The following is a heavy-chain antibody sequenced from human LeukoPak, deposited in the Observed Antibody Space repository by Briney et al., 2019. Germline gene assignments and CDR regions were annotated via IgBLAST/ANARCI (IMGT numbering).Heavy chain of an antibody. D-gene: IGHD2-2*01. Sequence: SETLSLTCAVYGGSFSGYYWSWIRQPPGKGLGWIGEINHSGSTNYNPSLKSRVTISVDTSKNQFSLKLSSVTAADTAVYYCGSAPYQLPEGWGQGTLVTVSS. CDR1: GGSFSGYY. J-gene: IGHJ4*02. V-gene: IGHV4-34*01. CDR2: INHSGST. CDR3: GSAPYQLPEG.